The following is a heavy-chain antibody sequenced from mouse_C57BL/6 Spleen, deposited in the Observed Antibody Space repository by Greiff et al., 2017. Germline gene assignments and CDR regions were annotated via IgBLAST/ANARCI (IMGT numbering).Heavy chain of an antibody. Sequence: EVQLVESGGGLVQPGGSMKLSCVASGFTFSNYWMNWVRQSPEKGLEWVAQIRLKSDNYATHYAESVKGRFTISRDDSKSSVYLQMNNLRAEDTGIYYCTVRGYFDVWGTGTTVTVSS. CDR2: IRLKSDNYAT. J-gene: IGHJ1*03. CDR1: GFTFSNYW. V-gene: IGHV6-3*01. CDR3: TVRGYFDV.